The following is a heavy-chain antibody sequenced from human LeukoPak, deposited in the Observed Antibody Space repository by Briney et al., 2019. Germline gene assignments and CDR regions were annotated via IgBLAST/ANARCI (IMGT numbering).Heavy chain of an antibody. CDR3: VSGGWELDY. V-gene: IGHV3-7*01. Sequence: GGSLRLSCAASGFAVRDFWMAWVRQAPGKGLEWVAHIKEDRTADYYVDSVKGRFSISNDDGKNSLHLQMNSLRVEDTDVYYCVSGGWELDYWGQGTLVPVSS. CDR2: IKEDRTAD. D-gene: IGHD1-1*01. J-gene: IGHJ4*02. CDR1: GFAVRDFW.